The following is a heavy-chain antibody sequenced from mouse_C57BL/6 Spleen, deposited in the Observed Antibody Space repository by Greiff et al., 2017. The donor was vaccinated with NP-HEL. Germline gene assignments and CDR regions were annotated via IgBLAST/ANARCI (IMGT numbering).Heavy chain of an antibody. CDR1: GYAFSSSW. V-gene: IGHV1-82*01. CDR2: IYPGDGDT. J-gene: IGHJ1*03. Sequence: VKLQESGPELVKPGASVKISCKASGYAFSSSWMNWVKQRPGKGLEWIGRIYPGDGDTNYNGKFKGKATLTADKSSSTAYMQLSSLTSEDSAVYFCARLDSNYRYFDVWGTGTTVTVSS. D-gene: IGHD2-5*01. CDR3: ARLDSNYRYFDV.